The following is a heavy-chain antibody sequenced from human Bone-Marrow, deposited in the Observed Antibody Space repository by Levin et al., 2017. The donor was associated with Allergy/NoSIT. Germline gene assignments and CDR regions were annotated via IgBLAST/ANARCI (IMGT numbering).Heavy chain of an antibody. Sequence: GTLSLTCAVFGGSISNTNWWSWVRQPPGKGLEWIGEIYHSGTTDYNPSLKSRVTISLDKSKNQFSLKVNSVTAADTAVYYCARVYTSTREMDYWGQGTLVTVSS. CDR2: IYHSGTT. J-gene: IGHJ4*02. CDR1: GGSISNTNW. V-gene: IGHV4-4*02. D-gene: IGHD3-16*01. CDR3: ARVYTSTREMDY.